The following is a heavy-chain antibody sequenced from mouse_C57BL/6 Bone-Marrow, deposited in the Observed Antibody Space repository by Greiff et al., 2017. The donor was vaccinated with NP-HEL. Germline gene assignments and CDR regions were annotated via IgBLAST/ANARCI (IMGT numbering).Heavy chain of an antibody. CDR2: IYPGGGYT. CDR1: GYTFTNYW. J-gene: IGHJ2*01. D-gene: IGHD2-2*01. CDR3: ARSTMVTTYDY. V-gene: IGHV1-63*01. Sequence: VKLMESGAELVRPGTSVKMSCKASGYTFTNYWIGWAKQRPGHGLEWIGDIYPGGGYTNYNEKFKGKATLTADKSSSTAYMQFSSLTSEDSAIYYCARSTMVTTYDYWGQGTTLTVSS.